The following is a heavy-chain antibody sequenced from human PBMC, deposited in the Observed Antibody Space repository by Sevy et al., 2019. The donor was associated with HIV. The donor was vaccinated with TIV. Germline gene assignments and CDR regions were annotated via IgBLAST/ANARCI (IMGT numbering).Heavy chain of an antibody. CDR3: ARPRANYVDHYFFYAMDV. CDR1: GFAFSNYYA. J-gene: IGHJ6*02. V-gene: IGHV3-30-3*01. Sequence: GGSLRLSCAASGFAFSNYYAMHWVRQAPGKGLEWVALISYDGSDKYYADSVKGRFTISRDNFMNTLFLQMNSLTTEDTAGYYCARPRANYVDHYFFYAMDVWGQGTTVTVSS. D-gene: IGHD4-17*01. CDR2: ISYDGSDK.